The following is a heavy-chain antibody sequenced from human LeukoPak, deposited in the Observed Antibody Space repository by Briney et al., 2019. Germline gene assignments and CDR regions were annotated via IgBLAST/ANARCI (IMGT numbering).Heavy chain of an antibody. D-gene: IGHD1-14*01. Sequence: SGGSLRLSCAASGFTFSNYAMSWVRQAPGKGLEWVSSLSGSGYSTYYADSVKGRFTISRDNSKNTLYLQMNSLRAEDTAVYYCAKRPDNDYWGQGTLVTVSS. CDR3: AKRPDNDY. CDR2: LSGSGYST. V-gene: IGHV3-23*01. J-gene: IGHJ4*02. CDR1: GFTFSNYA.